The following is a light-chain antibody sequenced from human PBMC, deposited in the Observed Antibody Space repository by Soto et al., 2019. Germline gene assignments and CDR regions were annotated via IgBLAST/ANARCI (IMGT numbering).Light chain of an antibody. J-gene: IGKJ4*01. CDR3: QQANSLPLT. CDR2: AAT. CDR1: QGISNW. Sequence: DIQMTQSPSSVSASVGDRVNITCRATQGISNWLAWYQQKPGQAPKLLIYAATSLQDGVPLRFSGSGSGADFTLTISALQSEDFATYYCQQANSLPLTVGGGTKVEIK. V-gene: IGKV1-12*01.